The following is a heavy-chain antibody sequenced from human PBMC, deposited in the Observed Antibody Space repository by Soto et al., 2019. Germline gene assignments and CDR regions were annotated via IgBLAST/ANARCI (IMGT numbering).Heavy chain of an antibody. D-gene: IGHD2-2*01. CDR3: AKARAWGSSTSCYGY. Sequence: GGSLRLSCAASGFTFSSYAMSWVRQAPGKGLEWVSAISGSGGSTYYADSVKGRFTISRDNSKNTLYLQMNSLRAEDTAVYYCAKARAWGSSTSCYGYWGQGTLVTVSS. CDR2: ISGSGGST. J-gene: IGHJ4*02. V-gene: IGHV3-23*01. CDR1: GFTFSSYA.